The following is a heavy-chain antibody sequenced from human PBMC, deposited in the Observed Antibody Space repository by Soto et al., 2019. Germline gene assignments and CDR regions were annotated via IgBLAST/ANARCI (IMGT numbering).Heavy chain of an antibody. J-gene: IGHJ6*02. Sequence: PSETLSLTCTVSCGSISSGDYYWSWIRQPPGKGLEWIGYIYYSGSTYYNPSLKSRVTISVDTSKNQFSLKLSSVTAADTAVYYCARDPYYYGSGSYPDYYYYGMDVWGQGTTVTVSS. CDR3: ARDPYYYGSGSYPDYYYYGMDV. D-gene: IGHD3-10*01. V-gene: IGHV4-30-4*01. CDR2: IYYSGST. CDR1: CGSISSGDYY.